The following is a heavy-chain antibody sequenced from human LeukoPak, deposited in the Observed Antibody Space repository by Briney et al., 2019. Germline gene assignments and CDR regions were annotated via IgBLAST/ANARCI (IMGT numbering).Heavy chain of an antibody. Sequence: GGSLRLSCAASKFTFSNYAMSWVRQAPGKGLEWVSFIDGDGGSTYYADSVKGRFTISRDNSKNTLYLQMNSLRAEDTAVYYCAKFLPQGDYGMDVWGQGTTVTVSS. V-gene: IGHV3-23*01. D-gene: IGHD3-16*01. CDR3: AKFLPQGDYGMDV. CDR1: KFTFSNYA. CDR2: IDGDGGST. J-gene: IGHJ6*02.